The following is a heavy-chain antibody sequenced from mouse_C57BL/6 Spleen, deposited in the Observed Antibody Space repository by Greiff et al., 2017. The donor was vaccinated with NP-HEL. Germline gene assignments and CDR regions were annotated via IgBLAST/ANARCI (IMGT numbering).Heavy chain of an antibody. D-gene: IGHD2-1*01. V-gene: IGHV1-69*01. Sequence: QVQLQQPGAELVMPGASVKLSCKASGYTFTSYWMHWVKQRPGQGLEWIGEIDPSDSYTNYNQKFKGKSTLTVDKSSSTAYMQLSSLTSEDSAVYYCAREGGGDYGNYTDYAMDYWGQGTSVTVSS. J-gene: IGHJ4*01. CDR3: AREGGGDYGNYTDYAMDY. CDR1: GYTFTSYW. CDR2: IDPSDSYT.